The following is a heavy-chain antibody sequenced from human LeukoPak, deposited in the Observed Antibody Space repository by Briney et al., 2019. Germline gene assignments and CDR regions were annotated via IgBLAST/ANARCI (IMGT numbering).Heavy chain of an antibody. J-gene: IGHJ4*02. CDR2: ISTSKGYT. CDR3: ARKSGWATLDY. D-gene: IGHD6-19*01. V-gene: IGHV1-18*04. CDR1: GYTFTKCG. Sequence: ASVTVSYMTSGYTFTKCGIIWVRQPPAQGRDWMGWISTSKGYTIYAEKVQGRATMTTDTSTNTAYMELRSLKSDDTAVYYCARKSGWATLDYWGQGTLVTVSS.